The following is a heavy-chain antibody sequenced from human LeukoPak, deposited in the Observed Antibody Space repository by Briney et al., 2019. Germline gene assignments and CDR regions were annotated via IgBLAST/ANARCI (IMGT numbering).Heavy chain of an antibody. J-gene: IGHJ6*03. Sequence: SETLSLTCTVSSGSISSYYWSWIRQPAGKGLEWIGRIYTSGSTNYNPSLKSRVSMSVDTSKNQFSLKLSSVTAADTAVYYCARGVENYSSSSRYYYYYIDVWGKGTTVNVSS. V-gene: IGHV4-4*07. CDR1: SGSISSYY. CDR3: ARGVENYSSSSRYYYYYIDV. CDR2: IYTSGST. D-gene: IGHD6-6*01.